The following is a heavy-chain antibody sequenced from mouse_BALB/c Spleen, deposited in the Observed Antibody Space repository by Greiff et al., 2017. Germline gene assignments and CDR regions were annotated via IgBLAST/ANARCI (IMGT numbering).Heavy chain of an antibody. CDR2: INPSSGYT. J-gene: IGHJ2*01. CDR1: GYTFTSYT. Sequence: LVESGAELARPGASVKMSCKASGYTFTSYTMHWVKQRPGQGLEWIGYINPSSGYTNYNQKFKDKATLTADKSSSTAYMQLSSLTSEDSAVYYCARSYGNYFDYWGQGTTLTVSS. D-gene: IGHD2-10*02. CDR3: ARSYGNYFDY. V-gene: IGHV1-4*01.